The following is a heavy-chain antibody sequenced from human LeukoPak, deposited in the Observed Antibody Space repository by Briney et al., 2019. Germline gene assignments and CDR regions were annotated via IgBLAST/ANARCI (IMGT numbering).Heavy chain of an antibody. CDR2: IWYDRSKK. D-gene: IGHD5-24*01. J-gene: IGHJ3*02. V-gene: IGHV3-33*01. CDR3: TRENGGAGYRGGTFDI. Sequence: GGSLRLSCAASGFTFSSYGMHWVRQAPGKGLEWVAVIWYDRSKKYYVDSVKGRFTISRDSSKNTVDLQMDSLRAEDTALYYCTRENGGAGYRGGTFDIWGQGTMVTVSS. CDR1: GFTFSSYG.